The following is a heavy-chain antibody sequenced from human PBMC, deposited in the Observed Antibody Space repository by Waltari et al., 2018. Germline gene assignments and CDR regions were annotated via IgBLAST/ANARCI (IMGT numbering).Heavy chain of an antibody. CDR1: GYTFTSYH. D-gene: IGHD3-3*01. CDR2: INPSGGST. J-gene: IGHJ6*02. CDR3: ASTYYDFWSGYLSDYYYYGMDV. Sequence: QVQLVQFGAEVKKPGASVKVSCKASGYTFTSYHMHWVRQDPGPGPEVMGIINPSGGSTSYAQKFQGRVTMTRDTSTSTVYMELSSLRSEDTAVYYCASTYYDFWSGYLSDYYYYGMDVWGQGTTVTVSS. V-gene: IGHV1-46*01.